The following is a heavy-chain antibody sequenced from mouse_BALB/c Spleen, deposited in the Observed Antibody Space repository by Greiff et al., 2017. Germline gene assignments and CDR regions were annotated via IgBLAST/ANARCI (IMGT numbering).Heavy chain of an antibody. CDR3: ARAGSSYSHFDY. Sequence: DVKLVESGPELVKPGASVKISCKASGYTFTDYNMHWVKQSHGKSLEWIGYIYPYNGGTGYNQKFKSKATLTVDNSSSTAYMELRSLTSEDSAVYYCARAGSSYSHFDYWGQGTTLTVSS. V-gene: IGHV1S29*02. D-gene: IGHD1-1*01. CDR1: GYTFTDYN. CDR2: IYPYNGGT. J-gene: IGHJ2*01.